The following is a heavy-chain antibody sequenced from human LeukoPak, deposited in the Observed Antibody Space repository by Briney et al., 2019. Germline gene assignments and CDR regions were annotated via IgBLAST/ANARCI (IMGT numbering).Heavy chain of an antibody. V-gene: IGHV4-39*01. Sequence: PSETLSLTCTVSGGSISSSSYYWGWIRQPPGKGLEWIGSIYYSGGTYYNPSLKSRVTISVDTSKNQFSLKLSSVTAADTAVYYCARQLGPGATFDYWGQGTLVTVSS. CDR1: GGSISSSSYY. D-gene: IGHD1-26*01. J-gene: IGHJ4*02. CDR3: ARQLGPGATFDY. CDR2: IYYSGGT.